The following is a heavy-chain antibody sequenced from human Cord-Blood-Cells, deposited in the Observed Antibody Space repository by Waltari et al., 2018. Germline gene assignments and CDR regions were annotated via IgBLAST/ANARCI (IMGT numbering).Heavy chain of an antibody. D-gene: IGHD3-22*01. V-gene: IGHV4-34*01. Sequence: QVQLQQWGAGLLKPSETLSLTCAVCGGSFSGYYWSWLRPPPGKGLEWIGEINHRGRTNDNPSLRSRVTISVDTSKNQFSLKLSSVTAADTAVYYCARVRVVGSGYYYYYYGMDVWGQGTTVTVSS. CDR2: INHRGRT. CDR1: GGSFSGYY. CDR3: ARVRVVGSGYYYYYYGMDV. J-gene: IGHJ6*02.